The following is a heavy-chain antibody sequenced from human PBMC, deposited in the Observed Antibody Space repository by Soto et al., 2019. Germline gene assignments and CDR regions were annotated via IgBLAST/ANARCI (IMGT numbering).Heavy chain of an antibody. V-gene: IGHV1-46*01. CDR3: AREYYYDSSGYYGADY. Sequence: QVQLVQSGAEVKKPGASVKVSCKASGYTFTSYYMHWVRQAPGQGLEWMGIINPSGGSTSYAQKFQGRVTMTGDTSTSTVYMELSSLRSEDTAVYYCAREYYYDSSGYYGADYWGQGTLVTVSS. CDR1: GYTFTSYY. D-gene: IGHD3-22*01. CDR2: INPSGGST. J-gene: IGHJ4*02.